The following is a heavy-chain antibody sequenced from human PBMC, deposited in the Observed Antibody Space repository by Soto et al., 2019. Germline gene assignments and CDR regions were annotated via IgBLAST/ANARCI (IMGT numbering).Heavy chain of an antibody. CDR3: ARDRGIAVASFDY. CDR1: GGTFSSYA. V-gene: IGHV1-69*13. Sequence: SVKVSCKASGGTFSSYAISWGRQAPGQGLEWMGGIIPIFSTANYAQKFQGRVTITADESTSTAYMELSSLRSEDTAVYYCARDRGIAVASFDYWGQGTLVTVSS. CDR2: IIPIFSTA. J-gene: IGHJ4*02. D-gene: IGHD6-19*01.